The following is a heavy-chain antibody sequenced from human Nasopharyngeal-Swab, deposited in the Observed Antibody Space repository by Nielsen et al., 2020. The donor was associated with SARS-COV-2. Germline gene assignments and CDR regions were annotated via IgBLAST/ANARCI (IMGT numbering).Heavy chain of an antibody. Sequence: GESLKISCAASGFTFSSYAMHWVRQAPGKGLEWVAVISYDGSNKYCADSVKGRFTISRDNSKNTLYLQMNSLRAEDTAVYYCARDYYDILTGYLPYYYYGMDVWGQGTTVTVSS. J-gene: IGHJ6*02. CDR2: ISYDGSNK. CDR3: ARDYYDILTGYLPYYYYGMDV. CDR1: GFTFSSYA. D-gene: IGHD3-9*01. V-gene: IGHV3-30-3*01.